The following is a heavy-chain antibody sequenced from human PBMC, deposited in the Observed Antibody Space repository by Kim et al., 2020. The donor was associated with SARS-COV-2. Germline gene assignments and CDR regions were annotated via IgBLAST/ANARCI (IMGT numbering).Heavy chain of an antibody. CDR3: AREDDSSGYYYYYYGMDV. CDR2: INPNSGGT. J-gene: IGHJ6*02. CDR1: GYTFTGYY. V-gene: IGHV1-2*02. Sequence: ASVKVSCKASGYTFTGYYMHWVRQAPGQGLEWMGWINPNSGGTNYAQKFQGRVTMTRDTSISTAYMELSRLRSDDTAVYYCAREDDSSGYYYYYYGMDVWGQGTTVTVSS. D-gene: IGHD3-22*01.